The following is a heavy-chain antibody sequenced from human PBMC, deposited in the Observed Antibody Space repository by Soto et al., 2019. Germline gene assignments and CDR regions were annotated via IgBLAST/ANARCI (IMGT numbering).Heavy chain of an antibody. CDR1: GGTFSSYA. V-gene: IGHV1-69*13. Sequence: ASVKVSCKASGGTFSSYAISCVRQAPGQGLEWMGGIIPIFGTANYAQKFQGRVTITADESTSTAYMELSSLRYEDTAVYYCARDDSSSWYGGAFDIWGKGTMVAVSS. CDR3: ARDDSSSWYGGAFDI. D-gene: IGHD6-13*01. CDR2: IIPIFGTA. J-gene: IGHJ3*02.